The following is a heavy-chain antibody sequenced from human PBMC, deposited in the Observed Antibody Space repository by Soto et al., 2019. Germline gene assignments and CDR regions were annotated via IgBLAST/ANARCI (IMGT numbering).Heavy chain of an antibody. CDR2: IYYSGST. V-gene: IGHV4-28*03. CDR3: AREDLPWGMDV. Sequence: SETLSLTCAVSAYSIRSSNWWGWIRQPPGKGLEWIGYIYYSGSTYYNPSLKSRVTISVDTSKNQFSLKLSSVTAADTAVYYCAREDLPWGMDVWGQGTTVTVSS. CDR1: AYSIRSSNW. J-gene: IGHJ6*02.